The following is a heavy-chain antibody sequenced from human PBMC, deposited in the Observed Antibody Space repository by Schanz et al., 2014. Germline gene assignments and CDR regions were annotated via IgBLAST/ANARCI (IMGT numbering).Heavy chain of an antibody. CDR3: AKGRFGELSAFDI. J-gene: IGHJ3*02. V-gene: IGHV3-33*06. CDR2: IWSDGTNE. CDR1: GFGFSSYS. D-gene: IGHD3-10*01. Sequence: VPLVESGGGLIQPGGSLRLSCAASGFGFSSYSMNWVRQAPGKGLEWVAVIWSDGTNEYYADSVKGRFTISGDSSKYTVYLQMNSLRADDTAVYYCAKGRFGELSAFDIWGQGTMVTVSS.